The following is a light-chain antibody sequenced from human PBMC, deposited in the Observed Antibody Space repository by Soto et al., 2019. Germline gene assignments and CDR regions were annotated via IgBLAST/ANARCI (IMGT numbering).Light chain of an antibody. J-gene: IGLJ3*02. Sequence: QSVLTQPASVSGSPGPSITITCAGTSSDVGGYNYGYWYQHHPGKASILMLDDVSNRTSGVSTRRSCSKSGSTASLTISGLQAEDEADYWCSSSTSSSTLVVFGGGTKLTVL. CDR3: SSSTSSSTLVV. CDR1: SSDVGGYNY. CDR2: DVS. V-gene: IGLV2-14*03.